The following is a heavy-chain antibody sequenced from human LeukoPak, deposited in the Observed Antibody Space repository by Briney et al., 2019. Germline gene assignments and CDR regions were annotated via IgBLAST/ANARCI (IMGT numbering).Heavy chain of an antibody. CDR1: GFSFSGHW. CDR2: ISPTGSTT. J-gene: IGHJ4*02. V-gene: IGHV3-74*01. CDR3: ARGPNGNWSGLDF. Sequence: PGGSLRLSCTASGFSFSGHWMHWARQLPGKGLVWVSRISPTGSTTSYADSVKGRFTVSRDNAKNTLYLQVNNLRAEDTAVYYCARGPNGNWSGLDFRGQGTLLTVSS. D-gene: IGHD1-1*01.